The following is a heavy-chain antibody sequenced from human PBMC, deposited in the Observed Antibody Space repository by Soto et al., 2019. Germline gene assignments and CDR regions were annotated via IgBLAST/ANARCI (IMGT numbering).Heavy chain of an antibody. CDR2: IYYSGST. J-gene: IGHJ5*02. D-gene: IGHD2-2*01. CDR1: GGSISSYY. V-gene: IGHV4-59*01. Sequence: PSETLSLTCTVSGGSISSYYWSWIRQPPGKGLEWIGYIYYSGSTNYNPSLKSRVTISVDTSKNQFSLKLSSVTAADTAVYYCARSLRQLKDNWFDPWGQGTLVTVS. CDR3: ARSLRQLKDNWFDP.